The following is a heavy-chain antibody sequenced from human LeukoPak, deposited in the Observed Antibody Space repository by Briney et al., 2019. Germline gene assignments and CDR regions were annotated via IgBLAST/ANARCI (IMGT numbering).Heavy chain of an antibody. J-gene: IGHJ4*02. CDR2: ISSSGSTI. CDR1: GFTFSSYE. CDR3: ARVSTDSSGYHYYMYYFDY. D-gene: IGHD3-22*01. V-gene: IGHV3-48*03. Sequence: GGSLRLSCAASGFTFSSYEMNWVRQAPGKGLEWVSYISSSGSTIYYADSVKGRFTISRDNAKNSLYLQMNSLRAEDTAVYYCARVSTDSSGYHYYMYYFDYWGQGTLVTVSS.